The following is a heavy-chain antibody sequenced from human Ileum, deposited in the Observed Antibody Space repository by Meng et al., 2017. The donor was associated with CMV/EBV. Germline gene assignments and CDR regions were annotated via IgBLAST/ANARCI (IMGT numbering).Heavy chain of an antibody. Sequence: GVTFSSYGMHWVRQAPGKGLEWVAVIWYDGSYRYYADSVEGRFTISRDNSKNTVYLQMSSLSAEDTAVYYCAKDFWRGYYQGYFDYWGQGTLVTVSS. CDR3: AKDFWRGYYQGYFDY. D-gene: IGHD3-3*01. CDR1: GVTFSSYG. V-gene: IGHV3-33*06. J-gene: IGHJ4*02. CDR2: IWYDGSYR.